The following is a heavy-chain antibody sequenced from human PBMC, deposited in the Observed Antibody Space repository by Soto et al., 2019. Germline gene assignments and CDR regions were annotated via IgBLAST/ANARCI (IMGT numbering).Heavy chain of an antibody. J-gene: IGHJ4*01. CDR2: ISAGGSDI. CDR1: GFTFSDYY. D-gene: IGHD3-22*01. Sequence: LRLSCASSGFTFSDYYMSWIRQAPGKGLEWVAYISAGGSDIYYGDSVKGRFTVSRDNTKKSLYLQMSNLRADDTAIYYCASLPQGYYDRSGRLVDYWGHGTLVTVSS. CDR3: ASLPQGYYDRSGRLVDY. V-gene: IGHV3-11*01.